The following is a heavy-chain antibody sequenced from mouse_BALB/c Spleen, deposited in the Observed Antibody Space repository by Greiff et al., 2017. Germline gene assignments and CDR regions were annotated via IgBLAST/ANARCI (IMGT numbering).Heavy chain of an antibody. D-gene: IGHD1-1*01. J-gene: IGHJ1*01. V-gene: IGHV1-15*01. CDR2: IDPETGGT. CDR3: TRSLPYGSSYDWYFDV. Sequence: VQLQQSGAELVRPGASVTLSCKASGYTFTDYEMHWVKQTPVHGLEWIGAIDPETGGTAYNQKFKGKAKLTAVTSTSTAYMELSSLTNEDSAVYYCTRSLPYGSSYDWYFDVWGAGTTVTVSS. CDR1: GYTFTDYE.